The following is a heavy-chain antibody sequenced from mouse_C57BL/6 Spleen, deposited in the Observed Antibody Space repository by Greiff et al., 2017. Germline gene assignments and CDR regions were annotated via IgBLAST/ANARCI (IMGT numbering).Heavy chain of an antibody. CDR3: ARDYYGSSLLAY. CDR1: GYTFTDYY. Sequence: VQLVESGAELVRPGASVKLSCKASGYTFTDYYINWVKQRPGQGLEWIARIYPGSVNTYYNEKFKGKATLTAEKSSRTAYMQLSSLTSEDSAVYFCARDYYGSSLLAYWGQGTLVTVSA. D-gene: IGHD1-1*01. V-gene: IGHV1-76*01. J-gene: IGHJ3*01. CDR2: IYPGSVNT.